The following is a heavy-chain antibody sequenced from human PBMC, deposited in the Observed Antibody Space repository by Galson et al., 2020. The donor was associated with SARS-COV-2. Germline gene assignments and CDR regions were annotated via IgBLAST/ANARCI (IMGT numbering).Heavy chain of an antibody. Sequence: GESLKISCAASGFTFSSYAMHWVRQAPGKGLEWVAVISYDGSNKYYADSVKGRFTISRDNSKNTLYLQMNSLRAEDTAVYYCARDVSLPELKLLWFGELPISNWFDPWGQGTLVTVSS. CDR2: ISYDGSNK. D-gene: IGHD3-10*01. J-gene: IGHJ5*02. V-gene: IGHV3-30*01. CDR3: ARDVSLPELKLLWFGELPISNWFDP. CDR1: GFTFSSYA.